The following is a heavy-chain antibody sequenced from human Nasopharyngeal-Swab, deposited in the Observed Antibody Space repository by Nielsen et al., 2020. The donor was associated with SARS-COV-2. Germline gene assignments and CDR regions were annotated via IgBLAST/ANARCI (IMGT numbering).Heavy chain of an antibody. J-gene: IGHJ4*02. CDR3: ARLHYDYVWGGYGGRDY. Sequence: SETLSLTCTVSGGSISSSSYYWGWIRQPPGKGLEWIGSIYYSGTTYYNPSLKSGVTISVDTSKNQFSLKLSSVTAADSAVYYCARLHYDYVWGGYGGRDYWGQGTLVTVSS. V-gene: IGHV4-39*01. D-gene: IGHD3-16*01. CDR2: IYYSGTT. CDR1: GGSISSSSYY.